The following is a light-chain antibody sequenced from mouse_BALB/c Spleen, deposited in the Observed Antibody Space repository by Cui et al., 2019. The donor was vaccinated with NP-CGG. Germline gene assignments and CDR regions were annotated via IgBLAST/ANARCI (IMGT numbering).Light chain of an antibody. Sequence: QAVVTQESALTTSSGETVTLTCRSSTGGVTTSNYANWVQEKPDHLFTGLIGGTNNRAPGVPARFSGSLIGDKAALTITGAQAEDEAIYFCALWYSNHWVFGGGTELTVL. J-gene: IGLJ1*01. CDR2: GTN. V-gene: IGLV1*01. CDR1: TGGVTTSNY. CDR3: ALWYSNHWV.